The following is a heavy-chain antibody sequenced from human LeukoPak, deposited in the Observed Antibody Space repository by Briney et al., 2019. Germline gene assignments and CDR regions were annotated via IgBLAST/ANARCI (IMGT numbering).Heavy chain of an antibody. CDR3: ASFRDTDN. D-gene: IGHD2-21*01. Sequence: PGGSLRLSCEVSGLTFSNVWMHWGRQTPGQGLVWVCRINTAGSTVYADPVKGRFHISRDNAKNMVYLQMNSLRTEDTAVYYCASFRDTDNWGRGTMVTVSS. CDR1: GLTFSNVW. V-gene: IGHV3-74*01. CDR2: INTAGST. J-gene: IGHJ3*01.